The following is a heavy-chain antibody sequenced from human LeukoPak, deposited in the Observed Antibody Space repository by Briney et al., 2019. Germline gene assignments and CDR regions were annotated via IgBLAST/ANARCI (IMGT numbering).Heavy chain of an antibody. J-gene: IGHJ4*02. CDR3: VSRAGSPWGPFDD. Sequence: GGSLRLSFAASGFTFSDYAINWVRQAPGKGLEWVSSISRGGVITYYADSVKGRFTISRDNSNNTLYLHMNSLRAEDTAVYYCVSRAGSPWGPFDDWGQGTLVTVSS. CDR2: ISRGGVIT. CDR1: GFTFSDYA. D-gene: IGHD7-27*01. V-gene: IGHV3-23*01.